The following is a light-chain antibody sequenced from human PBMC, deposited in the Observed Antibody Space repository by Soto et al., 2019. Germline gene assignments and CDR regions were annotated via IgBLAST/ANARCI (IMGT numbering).Light chain of an antibody. CDR2: EVS. CDR3: CSYAGSSTLV. CDR1: SSDVDTYKY. J-gene: IGLJ2*01. V-gene: IGLV2-23*02. Sequence: QSALTQPASVSGSPGQSITISCTGTSSDVDTYKYVSWYQQHPGKAPKLMIYEVSHRPSGVSDRFSGSKSGNTASLTISGLQAEDEADYYCCSYAGSSTLVFGGGTKLTVL.